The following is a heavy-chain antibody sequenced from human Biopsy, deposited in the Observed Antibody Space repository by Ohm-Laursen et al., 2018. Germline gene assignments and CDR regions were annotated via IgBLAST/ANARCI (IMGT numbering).Heavy chain of an antibody. CDR2: ITHAGFV. J-gene: IGHJ6*02. Sequence: SLRLSCAASGFTFSTYGLNWVRQAPGRGLECVASITHAGFVYYEDSLKGRFTISRDSAKNTVDPQMNSLRAEDTAVYYCARSRGSSGIATIYYYGMDVWGQGTTVTVSS. D-gene: IGHD3-10*01. CDR3: ARSRGSSGIATIYYYGMDV. V-gene: IGHV3-21*01. CDR1: GFTFSTYG.